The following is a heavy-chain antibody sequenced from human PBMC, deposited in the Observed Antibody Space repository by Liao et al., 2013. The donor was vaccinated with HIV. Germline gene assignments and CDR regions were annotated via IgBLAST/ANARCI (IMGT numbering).Heavy chain of an antibody. J-gene: IGHJ4*02. V-gene: IGHV4-30-2*01. CDR3: ARGSSSGYFWY. CDR1: GGSISSGGYS. CDR2: IYQSGST. Sequence: QLQLQESGSGLVKPSQTLSLTCAVSGGSISSGGYSWSWIRQPPGKGLEWIGYIYQSGSTFYNPSLNSRVTISVDTSKKKFSLTLSSVTAADTAVYYCARGSSSGYFWYWGQGTLVTVSS. D-gene: IGHD3-22*01.